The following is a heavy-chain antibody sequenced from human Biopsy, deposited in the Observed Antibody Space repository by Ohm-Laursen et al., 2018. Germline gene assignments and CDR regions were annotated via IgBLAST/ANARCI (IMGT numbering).Heavy chain of an antibody. CDR3: ARHGSQGYCTGGSCVDY. Sequence: SQTLSLTCSVDGGSFSGYDWTWIRQPPGKGLEWVGEFSHTGTTIYNPSLKSRVTISVDTSKNQFSLKLSSATAADTAVFYCARHGSQGYCTGGSCVDYWGQGALVTVSS. J-gene: IGHJ4*02. CDR2: FSHTGTT. V-gene: IGHV4-34*01. D-gene: IGHD2-15*01. CDR1: GGSFSGYD.